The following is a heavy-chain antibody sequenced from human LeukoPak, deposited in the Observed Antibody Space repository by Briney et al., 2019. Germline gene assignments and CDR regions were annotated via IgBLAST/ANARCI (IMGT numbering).Heavy chain of an antibody. CDR1: GFTFSTYK. J-gene: IGHJ4*02. Sequence: PGGTLTHSCAGSGFTFSTYKMNWVSQAPGPGLESVSYISSSGSTIYYADSVKGRFSISRDNAKNSLYLQMNSQRAEDTAVYCCARAGIWGQGTLVTVSS. CDR3: ARAGI. CDR2: ISSSGSTI. V-gene: IGHV3-48*01. D-gene: IGHD1-26*01.